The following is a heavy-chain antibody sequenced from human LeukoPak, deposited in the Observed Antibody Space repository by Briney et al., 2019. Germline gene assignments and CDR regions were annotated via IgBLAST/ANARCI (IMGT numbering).Heavy chain of an antibody. CDR3: ARTYYSYTAMVLPPSGY. Sequence: ASVKVSCKASGYTFTSYGISWVRQAPGQGLEWMGWISAYNGNTNYAQKLQGRVTMTTDTSTSTAYMELRSLRSDDTAVYYCARTYYSYTAMVLPPSGYWGQGTLVTVSS. V-gene: IGHV1-18*01. CDR1: GYTFTSYG. J-gene: IGHJ4*02. D-gene: IGHD5-18*01. CDR2: ISAYNGNT.